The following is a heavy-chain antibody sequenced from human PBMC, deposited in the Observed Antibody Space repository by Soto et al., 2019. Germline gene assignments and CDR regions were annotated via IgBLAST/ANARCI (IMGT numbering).Heavy chain of an antibody. CDR1: GGPFSSYA. D-gene: IGHD6-6*01. CDR2: IIPIFGTA. J-gene: IGHJ4*02. CDR3: AVVLYSSSSVDY. V-gene: IGHV1-69*13. Sequence: SVKVSCKSSGGPFSSYAMSWVRQAPGQGLEWMGGIIPIFGTANYAQKFQGRVTITADESTSTAYMELSSLRSEDTAVYYCAVVLYSSSSVDYWGQGTLVTVSS.